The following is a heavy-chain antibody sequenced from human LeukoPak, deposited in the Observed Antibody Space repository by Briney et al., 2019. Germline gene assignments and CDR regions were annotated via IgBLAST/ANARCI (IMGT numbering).Heavy chain of an antibody. J-gene: IGHJ4*02. Sequence: PGGSLRLSCAAAGFTFGTYSMNWVRQAPGKGREWVAYISGSSNTKYYADSVKGRFTISRDNAKNSLYLQMNSLRDEDTAVYYCARDRAHYRVLDYWGQGTLVTVSS. D-gene: IGHD3-10*02. CDR1: GFTFGTYS. V-gene: IGHV3-48*02. CDR2: ISGSSNTK. CDR3: ARDRAHYRVLDY.